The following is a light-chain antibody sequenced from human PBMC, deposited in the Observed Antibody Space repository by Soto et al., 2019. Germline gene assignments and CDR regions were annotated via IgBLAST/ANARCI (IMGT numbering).Light chain of an antibody. CDR2: GAS. V-gene: IGKV3-15*01. Sequence: EIVMTQSPATLSVSPGERATLSCRSSQNIGKKLAWYQQKSGQAPRLLIYGASTRATGVPARFSGSGSGTEFALTISGLQSEDFAVYYCQQRSNWPPITFGQGTRLEIK. CDR1: QNIGKK. CDR3: QQRSNWPPIT. J-gene: IGKJ5*01.